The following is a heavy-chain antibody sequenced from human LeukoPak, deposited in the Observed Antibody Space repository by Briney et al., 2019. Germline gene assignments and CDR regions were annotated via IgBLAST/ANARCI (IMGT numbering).Heavy chain of an antibody. CDR2: INPNSGGT. D-gene: IGHD4-17*01. Sequence: ASVKVSCKASGYTFTGYYMHWVRQAPGQGLEWMGWINPNSGGTNYAQKFQGRVTMTRDTSISTAYMELSRLRSDDTAVYYCARDYATVTTSIWFDPWGQGTLVTASS. J-gene: IGHJ5*02. CDR3: ARDYATVTTSIWFDP. V-gene: IGHV1-2*02. CDR1: GYTFTGYY.